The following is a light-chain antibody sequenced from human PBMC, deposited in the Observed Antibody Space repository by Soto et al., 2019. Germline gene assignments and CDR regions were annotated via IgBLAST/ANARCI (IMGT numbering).Light chain of an antibody. Sequence: QSALTQSASVSGSPGQSITISCTGTSSDVGLYNLVSWYQHLPGKAPKLIIYEVNERPSGISDRFSGSKSGNTASLTISGLQVEDEADYYCCSYVGSSILMFGGGTKLTVL. CDR2: EVN. CDR3: CSYVGSSILM. J-gene: IGLJ3*02. CDR1: SSDVGLYNL. V-gene: IGLV2-23*02.